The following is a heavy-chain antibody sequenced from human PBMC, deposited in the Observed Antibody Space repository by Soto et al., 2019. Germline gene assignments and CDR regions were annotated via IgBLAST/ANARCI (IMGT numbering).Heavy chain of an antibody. CDR2: IYHSGST. CDR1: GYSISSGYY. J-gene: IGHJ4*02. D-gene: IGHD3-3*01. V-gene: IGHV4-38-2*02. Sequence: SETLSLTCTVSGYSISSGYYWGWIRQPPGKGLEWIGSIYHSGSTYYNPSLKSRVTISVDTSKNQFSLKLSSVTAADTAVYYCARVPGWSGYYAARLYFDYWGQGTLVTVSS. CDR3: ARVPGWSGYYAARLYFDY.